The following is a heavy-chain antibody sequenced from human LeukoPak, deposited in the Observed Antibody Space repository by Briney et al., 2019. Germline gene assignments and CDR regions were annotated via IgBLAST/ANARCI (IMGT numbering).Heavy chain of an antibody. CDR2: ISAYNGNT. CDR3: ARVNRVRGVNFDY. J-gene: IGHJ4*02. CDR1: DYTFTNFG. D-gene: IGHD3-10*01. Sequence: GASVKVSCKASDYTFTNFGISWVRQAPGQGLEWMGWISAYNGNTNYAQKLQGRVTMTTDTSTSTAYMELRSLRSDDTAVYHCARVNRVRGVNFDYWGQGTLVTVSS. V-gene: IGHV1-18*01.